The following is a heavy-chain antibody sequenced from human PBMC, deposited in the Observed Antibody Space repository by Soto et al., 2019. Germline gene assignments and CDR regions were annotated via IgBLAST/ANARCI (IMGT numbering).Heavy chain of an antibody. V-gene: IGHV3-33*01. CDR2: IWYDGSNK. CDR1: GFTFSSYG. Sequence: QVQLVESGGGVVQPGRSLRLSCAASGFTFSSYGMHWVRQAPGKGLEWVAVIWYDGSNKYYADSVKGRFTISRDNSKNTXXLKMNSLRAEDTAVYYWARTYSSSWAAGNYYGMDVWGQGTTVTVSS. CDR3: ARTYSSSWAAGNYYGMDV. J-gene: IGHJ6*02. D-gene: IGHD6-13*01.